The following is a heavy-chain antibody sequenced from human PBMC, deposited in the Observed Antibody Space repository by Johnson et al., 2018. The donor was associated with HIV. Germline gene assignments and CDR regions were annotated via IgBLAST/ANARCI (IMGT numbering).Heavy chain of an antibody. Sequence: QMLLVESGGGVVQPGRSLRLSCAASGFTFSRCGMHWVRQAPGKGLEWVAFIRYDTTTEYYGDSVKGRFTISRDNSKNTLYLQMNSLRAEDTAVYYCAKDYSSGYPKDAFDIWGRGTIV. J-gene: IGHJ3*02. CDR3: AKDYSSGYPKDAFDI. CDR2: IRYDTTTE. CDR1: GFTFSRCG. V-gene: IGHV3-30*02. D-gene: IGHD3-22*01.